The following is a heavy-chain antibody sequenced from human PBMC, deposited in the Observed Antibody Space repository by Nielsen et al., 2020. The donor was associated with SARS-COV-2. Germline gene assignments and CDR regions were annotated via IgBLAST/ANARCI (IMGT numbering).Heavy chain of an antibody. D-gene: IGHD4-23*01. CDR1: GYTFTSYY. CDR2: INPSGGST. V-gene: IGHV1-46*01. J-gene: IGHJ4*02. CDR3: ARDEVHDYGGTYYFDY. Sequence: ASVNVSCKASGYTFTSYYMHWVRQAPGQGLEWMGIINPSGGSTSYAQKFQGRVTMTRDTSTSTVYMELSSLRSEDTAVYYCARDEVHDYGGTYYFDYWGQGTLVTVSS.